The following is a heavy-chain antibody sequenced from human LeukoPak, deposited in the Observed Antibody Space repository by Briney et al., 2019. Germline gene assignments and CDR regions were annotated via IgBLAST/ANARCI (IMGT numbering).Heavy chain of an antibody. Sequence: SETLSLTCTVSGGSISSSGYYWGWIRQPPGKGLEWIGSAYDSGTTYYNPSLKSRVTVHVDTSKNQFSLRLSSVTAADTADYYCARHGGAAAGLDYCGQGILVTVSS. D-gene: IGHD6-13*01. CDR1: GGSISSSGYY. V-gene: IGHV4-39*01. CDR2: AYDSGTT. J-gene: IGHJ4*02. CDR3: ARHGGAAAGLDY.